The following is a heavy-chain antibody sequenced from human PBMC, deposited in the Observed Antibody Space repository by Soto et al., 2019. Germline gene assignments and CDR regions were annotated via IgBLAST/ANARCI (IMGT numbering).Heavy chain of an antibody. Sequence: EVQLLESGGGLVQPGGSLRLSCAASGFTFSSYAMSWVRLAPGKGLEWFSSIGGSGGTYYADSVKGRFTISRNNSKNMLYLHMNSLSAEDTAMYYCAKGQGGYYYYDSWGQGTLVTVSS. V-gene: IGHV3-23*01. CDR3: AKGQGGYYYYDS. J-gene: IGHJ4*02. CDR2: IGGSGGT. D-gene: IGHD1-1*01. CDR1: GFTFSSYA.